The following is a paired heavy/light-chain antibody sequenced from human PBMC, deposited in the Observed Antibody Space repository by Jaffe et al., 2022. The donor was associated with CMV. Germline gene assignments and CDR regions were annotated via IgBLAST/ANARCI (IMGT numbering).Heavy chain of an antibody. CDR3: THIIMSGRFFHFDY. Sequence: QITLKESGPTLVKPTQTLTLTCTFSGFSLSTSGVGVGWIRQPPGKALEWLALSYWNDDNRYSPSLKTRLTITKDTSRNQVVLTMTNMDPVDTGTYYCTHIIMSGRFFHFDYWGQGTLVTVSS. CDR1: GFSLSTSGVG. D-gene: IGHD3-3*01. CDR2: SYWNDDN. V-gene: IGHV2-5*01. J-gene: IGHJ4*02.
Light chain of an antibody. V-gene: IGLV1-40*01. CDR1: SSNIGARYD. CDR2: NNN. J-gene: IGLJ2*01. CDR3: QSYDNGPSGSTVL. Sequence: QSVLTQPPSVSGALGQRVTISCTGSSSNIGARYDVHWYQQLPGTAPKLLIYNNNIRPSGVPDRFSGSKSGTSASLAVTGLQAEDEADYYCQSYDNGPSGSTVLFGGGTKLTVL.